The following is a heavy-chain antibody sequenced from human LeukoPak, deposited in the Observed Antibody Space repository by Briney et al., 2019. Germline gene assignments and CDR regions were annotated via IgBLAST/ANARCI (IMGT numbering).Heavy chain of an antibody. Sequence: GGSMRLSCAASGFIFNNYAMSWVRQAPGKGLEWVSSISGTGATTYYADSVKGRFAISRDNSKNTLYLQMSSLRAEDTAVYYCAKDQRFGDLDDYRGQGTLVTVSS. CDR3: AKDQRFGDLDDY. D-gene: IGHD3-10*01. CDR1: GFIFNNYA. CDR2: ISGTGATT. J-gene: IGHJ4*02. V-gene: IGHV3-23*01.